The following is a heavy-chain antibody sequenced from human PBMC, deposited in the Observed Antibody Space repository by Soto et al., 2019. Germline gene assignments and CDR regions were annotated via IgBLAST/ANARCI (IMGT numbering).Heavy chain of an antibody. CDR3: ARDLGYYYDSSGYGLGY. D-gene: IGHD3-22*01. CDR2: ISAYNGNT. V-gene: IGHV1-18*04. J-gene: IGHJ4*02. Sequence: ASVKVSCKASGYTFTSYGISWVRQAPGQGLEWMGWISAYNGNTNYAQKLQGRVTMTTDTSTSTAYMELRSLRSDDTAVYYCARDLGYYYDSSGYGLGYWGQGTMVTVSS. CDR1: GYTFTSYG.